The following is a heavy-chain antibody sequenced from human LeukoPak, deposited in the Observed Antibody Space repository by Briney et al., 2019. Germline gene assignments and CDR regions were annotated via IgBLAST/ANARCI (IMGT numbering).Heavy chain of an antibody. D-gene: IGHD3-3*01. Sequence: PGGSLRLSCAASGFTFSSYWMSWVRQAPGKGLEWVANIKQDGSEKYYVDSVKDRFTISRDNAKNSLYLQMNSLRAEDTAVYYCARDVSVTIFGVVITYYFDYWGQGALVTVSS. V-gene: IGHV3-7*03. CDR1: GFTFSSYW. CDR2: IKQDGSEK. CDR3: ARDVSVTIFGVVITYYFDY. J-gene: IGHJ4*02.